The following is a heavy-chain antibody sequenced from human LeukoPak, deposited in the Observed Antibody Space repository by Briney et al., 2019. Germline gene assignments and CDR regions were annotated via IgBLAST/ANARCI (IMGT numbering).Heavy chain of an antibody. CDR2: INWNGGST. V-gene: IGHV3-20*04. CDR3: ARAADYDSSGYPIDY. CDR1: GFTFDDYG. Sequence: PGGSLRLSCAASGFTFDDYGMSWVRQAPGKGLEWVSGINWNGGSTGYADSVKGRFTISRDNAKNSLYLQMNSLRAEDTALYYCARAADYDSSGYPIDYWGQGTLVTVSS. J-gene: IGHJ4*02. D-gene: IGHD3-22*01.